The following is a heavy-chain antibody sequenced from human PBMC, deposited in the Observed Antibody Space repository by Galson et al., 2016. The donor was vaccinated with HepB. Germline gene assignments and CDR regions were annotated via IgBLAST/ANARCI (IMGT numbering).Heavy chain of an antibody. D-gene: IGHD3-22*01. Sequence: SVKVSCKAVGGTLNNYVVNWVRQAPGQGLEWMGWITPLLGTAEHTQRFQGRMTLTADESTSTAYLELRNLRSEDTAVYHCATNYRERSGHWALDIWGHGTMVTVSS. CDR2: ITPLLGTA. V-gene: IGHV1-69*11. CDR3: ATNYRERSGHWALDI. CDR1: GGTLNNYV. J-gene: IGHJ3*02.